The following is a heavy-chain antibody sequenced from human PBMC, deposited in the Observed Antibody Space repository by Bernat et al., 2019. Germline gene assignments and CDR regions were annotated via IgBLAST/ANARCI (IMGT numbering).Heavy chain of an antibody. D-gene: IGHD5-12*01. CDR2: VRYDESKK. CDR1: GFTFSTFA. Sequence: QVQLVESGGGVVQPGGSLRLSCAASGFTFSTFAMHWVRQAPGKGLEWVAYVRYDESKKFYADSVKGRFTISRDNSKNTLYLQMNSLSAEDTALHYCAKSGTVATYFDYWGQGTLVTVSS. V-gene: IGHV3-30*02. CDR3: AKSGTVATYFDY. J-gene: IGHJ4*02.